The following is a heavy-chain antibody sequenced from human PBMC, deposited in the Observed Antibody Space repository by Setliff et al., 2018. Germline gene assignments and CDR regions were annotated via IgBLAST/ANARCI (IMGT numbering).Heavy chain of an antibody. J-gene: IGHJ4*02. CDR3: AREQYQLLFLTARGEFDY. V-gene: IGHV4-59*01. CDR2: IYYSGST. Sequence: SETLSLTCAVYGGSFSTYYWIWIRQPPGKGLEWIGYIYYSGSTYYNPSLKSRVTISVDTSKNQFSLKLSSVTAADTAVYYCAREQYQLLFLTARGEFDYWGQGTLVTVSS. CDR1: GGSFSTYY. D-gene: IGHD2-2*01.